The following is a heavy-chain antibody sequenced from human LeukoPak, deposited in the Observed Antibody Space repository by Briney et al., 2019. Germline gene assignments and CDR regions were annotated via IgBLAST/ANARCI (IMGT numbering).Heavy chain of an antibody. J-gene: IGHJ4*02. CDR1: GGSFSGYY. CDR3: AREDCSGGACTNFDY. CDR2: INHSGST. Sequence: SETLSLTCAVYGGSFSGYYWSWIRQPPGKGLEWIGEINHSGSTNYNPSLESRLSISVDPSKNQFSLKLSSVTAADTAIYYCAREDCSGGACTNFDYWGQGTLVTVSS. D-gene: IGHD2-15*01. V-gene: IGHV4-34*01.